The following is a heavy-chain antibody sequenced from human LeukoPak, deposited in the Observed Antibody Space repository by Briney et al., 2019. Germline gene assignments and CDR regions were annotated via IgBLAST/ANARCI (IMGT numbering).Heavy chain of an antibody. CDR1: GGSISSSSYY. D-gene: IGHD3-22*01. CDR3: ARGYDSSGMPAFDI. Sequence: SETLSLTCTVSGGSISSSSYYWGWIRQPPGKGLEWIGSIYYSGSTYYNPSLKSRVTISVGTSKNQFSLKLSSVTAADTAVYYCARGYDSSGMPAFDIWGQGTMVTVSS. V-gene: IGHV4-39*01. CDR2: IYYSGST. J-gene: IGHJ3*02.